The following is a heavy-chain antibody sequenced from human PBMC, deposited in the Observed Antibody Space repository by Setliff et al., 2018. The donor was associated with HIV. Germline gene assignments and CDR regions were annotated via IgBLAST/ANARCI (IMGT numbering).Heavy chain of an antibody. CDR1: GFTFSSAW. D-gene: IGHD1-26*01. J-gene: IGHJ4*02. CDR2: ISPDGSAT. Sequence: SCAASGFTFSSAWMGWVRQAPAKGLEWVANISPDGSATLYVDSVKGRFTISRDNANNLVYLQMNSLRVEDTAVYFCARWGSGSYERVFDYWGQGMLVTVSS. V-gene: IGHV3-7*01. CDR3: ARWGSGSYERVFDY.